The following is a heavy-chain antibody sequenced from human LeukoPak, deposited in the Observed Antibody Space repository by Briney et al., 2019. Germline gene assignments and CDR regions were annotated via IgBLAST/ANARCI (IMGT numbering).Heavy chain of an antibody. Sequence: SETLSLTCAVSGGSFSGYYWTWIRQPPGRGLEWIGEINHSGNANYNPSLKSRVTISLDMSENHFSLKLTSVTAADTAVYYCARGQGTVTTHWGQGTLVTVSS. CDR1: GGSFSGYY. D-gene: IGHD4-17*01. J-gene: IGHJ4*02. CDR3: ARGQGTVTTH. V-gene: IGHV4-34*01. CDR2: INHSGNA.